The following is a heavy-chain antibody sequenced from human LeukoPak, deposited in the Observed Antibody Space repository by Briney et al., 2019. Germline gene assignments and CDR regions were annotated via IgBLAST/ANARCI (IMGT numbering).Heavy chain of an antibody. Sequence: GGSLRLSCVASGFTFSSHDMHWVRQPIGKGLEWVSSIGTAGDTYYPGSVRGRFTISRENAKSSLYLQMNSLRAEDTAVYYCARGSFSSSWSYFDYCGQGTLVTVSS. CDR3: ARGSFSSSWSYFDY. CDR2: IGTAGDT. CDR1: GFTFSSHD. J-gene: IGHJ4*02. V-gene: IGHV3-13*04. D-gene: IGHD6-13*01.